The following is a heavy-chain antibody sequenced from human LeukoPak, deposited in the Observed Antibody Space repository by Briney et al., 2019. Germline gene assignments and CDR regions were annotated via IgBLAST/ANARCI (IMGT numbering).Heavy chain of an antibody. CDR1: GGSISTYY. CDR3: ARRSWYVDY. D-gene: IGHD6-13*01. J-gene: IGHJ4*02. CDR2: IYDSLST. Sequence: SETLSLTCTVSGGSISTYYWSWIRQPPGKGLEWIGYIYDSLSTDYNPSLKSRVTISVDMSKNQFSLKLTSVTAADTAVYYCARRSWYVDYWGQGTLVTVSS. V-gene: IGHV4-59*01.